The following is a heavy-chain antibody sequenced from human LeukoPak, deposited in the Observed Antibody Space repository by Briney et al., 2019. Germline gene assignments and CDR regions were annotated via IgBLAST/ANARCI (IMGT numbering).Heavy chain of an antibody. D-gene: IGHD7-27*01. CDR3: ARILKLGGRDPYYFDY. Sequence: PSQTLSLTCTVSGGSISSGGYYWSWIRQHPGKGLEWIGYIYYSGSTYYNPSLKSRVTISVDTSKNQFSLKLSSVAAADTAVYYCARILKLGGRDPYYFDYWGQGTLVTVSS. V-gene: IGHV4-31*03. CDR2: IYYSGST. CDR1: GGSISSGGYY. J-gene: IGHJ4*02.